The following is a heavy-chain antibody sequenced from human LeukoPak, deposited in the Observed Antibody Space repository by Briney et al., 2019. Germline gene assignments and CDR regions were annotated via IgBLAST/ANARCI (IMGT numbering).Heavy chain of an antibody. V-gene: IGHV1-46*01. CDR2: INPSGGST. Sequence: ASAKVSCKASGYTFTSYYMHWVRQAPGQGLEWMGIINPSGGSTSYAQKFQGRVTMTRDTSTSTVYMELSSLRSEDTAVYYCAREGPKSTGYSYGYGYWGQGTLVTVSS. CDR1: GYTFTSYY. J-gene: IGHJ4*02. D-gene: IGHD5-18*01. CDR3: AREGPKSTGYSYGYGY.